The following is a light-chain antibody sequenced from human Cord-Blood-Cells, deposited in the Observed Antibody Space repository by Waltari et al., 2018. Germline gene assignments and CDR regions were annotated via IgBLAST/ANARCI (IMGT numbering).Light chain of an antibody. CDR1: KSISSY. CDR3: QQSYSAPRT. V-gene: IGKV1-39*01. J-gene: IGKJ4*01. CDR2: AAS. Sequence: DIQMTQSPSSLSASVGDRVTITCRASKSISSYLNWYQQKPGKAPKLLIYAASSLQSGVPSRFSGSGSGTAFTLTISSLQPEDFATYYCQQSYSAPRTFGGGTNVEIK.